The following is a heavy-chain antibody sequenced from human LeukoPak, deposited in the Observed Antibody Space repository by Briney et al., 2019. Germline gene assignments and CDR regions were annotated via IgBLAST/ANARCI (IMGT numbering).Heavy chain of an antibody. J-gene: IGHJ3*02. CDR3: ARSGPAAIPVDAFDI. CDR2: ISDYNGNT. D-gene: IGHD2-2*01. CDR1: GYTLTSYG. V-gene: IGHV1-18*01. Sequence: GASVKVSCKASGYTLTSYGISWVRQAPGQGLEWMGWISDYNGNTNYAQKLQGRVTMTTDTSTSTAYMELRSLRSDDTAVYYCARSGPAAIPVDAFDIWGQGTMVTVSS.